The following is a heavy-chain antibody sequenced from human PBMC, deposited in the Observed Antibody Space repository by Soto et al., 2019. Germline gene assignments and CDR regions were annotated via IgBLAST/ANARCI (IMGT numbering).Heavy chain of an antibody. D-gene: IGHD2-21*02. CDR1: GYTLTELS. Sequence: ASVKVSCKVSGYTLTELSMHWVRQAPGKGLEWMGGFDPEDGETIYAQKFQGRVTMTEDTSTDTAYKELSSLRSEDTAVYYCATAGRRHIVVVTATSPNFDYWGQGTLVTVSS. V-gene: IGHV1-24*01. CDR3: ATAGRRHIVVVTATSPNFDY. J-gene: IGHJ4*02. CDR2: FDPEDGET.